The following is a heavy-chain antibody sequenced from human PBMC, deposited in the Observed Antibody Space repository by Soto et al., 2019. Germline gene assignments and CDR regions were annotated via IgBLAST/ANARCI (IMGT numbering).Heavy chain of an antibody. CDR3: ARGRTNYYYDSSGYYEEDY. CDR2: IWYDGSNK. D-gene: IGHD3-22*01. Sequence: QVQLAESGGGVVQPGRSLRLSCAASGFTFSSYGLHWVRQAPGKGLEWVAVIWYDGSNKYYADSVKGRFTISRDNSKNPLYLQMSRLRAEDTAVYYCARGRTNYYYDSSGYYEEDYWGQGTLVTVSS. CDR1: GFTFSSYG. V-gene: IGHV3-33*01. J-gene: IGHJ4*02.